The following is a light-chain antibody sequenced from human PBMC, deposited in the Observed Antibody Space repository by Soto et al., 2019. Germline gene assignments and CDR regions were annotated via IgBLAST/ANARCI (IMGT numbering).Light chain of an antibody. CDR3: ETWNTNILV. Sequence: QPVLTQSSSASASLGSSVKLTCTLSSGHKTYMIAWHQQQPGKAPRSLMKLQDSGNYNKGSGVPDRFSGSSSGADRSLSISNVQGEGGADYYCETWNTNILVFGGGTKRPVL. J-gene: IGLJ2*01. CDR1: SGHKTYM. CDR2: LQDSGNY. V-gene: IGLV4-60*02.